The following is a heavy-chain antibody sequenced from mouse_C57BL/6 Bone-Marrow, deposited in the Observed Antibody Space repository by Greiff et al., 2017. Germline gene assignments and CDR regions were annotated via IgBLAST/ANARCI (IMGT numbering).Heavy chain of an antibody. V-gene: IGHV1-20*01. CDR1: GYSFTGYF. D-gene: IGHD2-4*01. CDR2: INPYNGDT. CDR3: ARSTMITAYYFDY. J-gene: IGHJ2*01. Sequence: EVQLQQSGPELVKPGDSVKISCKASGYSFTGYFMNWVMQSHGKSLEWIGRINPYNGDTFYNQKFKGKATLTVDKSSSTAHMELRSLTSEDSAVYNCARSTMITAYYFDYWGQGTTLTVSS.